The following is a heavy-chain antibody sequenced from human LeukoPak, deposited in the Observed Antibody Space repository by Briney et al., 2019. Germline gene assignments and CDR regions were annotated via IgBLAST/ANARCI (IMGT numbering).Heavy chain of an antibody. J-gene: IGHJ4*02. CDR1: GFTFSSYS. CDR3: VGDYDSSGYYWRYYFDY. V-gene: IGHV3-48*04. D-gene: IGHD3-22*01. CDR2: ISSSSSTI. Sequence: GGSLRLSCAASGFTFSSYSMNWVRQAPGKGLEWVSYISSSSSTIYYADSVKGRFTISRDNAKNSLYLQMNSLRAEDTAVYYCVGDYDSSGYYWRYYFDYWGQGTLVTVSS.